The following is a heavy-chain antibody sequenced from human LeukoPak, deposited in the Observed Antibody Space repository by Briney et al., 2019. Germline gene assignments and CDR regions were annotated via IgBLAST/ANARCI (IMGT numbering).Heavy chain of an antibody. CDR3: ARDGYNHYFDY. CDR1: GYTLTELS. D-gene: IGHD5-24*01. J-gene: IGHJ4*02. CDR2: INPNSGGT. V-gene: IGHV1-2*02. Sequence: ASVKVSCKVSGYTLTELSMHWVRQAPGQGLEWMGWINPNSGGTNYAQKFQGRVTMTRDTSISTAYMELSRLRSDDTAVYYCARDGYNHYFDYWGQGTLVTVSS.